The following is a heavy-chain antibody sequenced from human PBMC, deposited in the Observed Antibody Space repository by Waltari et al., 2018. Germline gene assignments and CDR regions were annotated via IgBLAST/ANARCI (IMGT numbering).Heavy chain of an antibody. D-gene: IGHD3-3*01. J-gene: IGHJ5*02. Sequence: QLQLQESGPGLVKPSETLSLTCTVSGGSISSSSYYWGWIRQLPGKGLEWIESIYYSGSTYYNPSLKSRVTISVDTSKNQFSLKLSSVTAADTAVYYCARDSAYDFWSGRQSAFDPWGQGTLVTVSS. CDR2: IYYSGST. CDR1: GGSISSSSYY. CDR3: ARDSAYDFWSGRQSAFDP. V-gene: IGHV4-39*07.